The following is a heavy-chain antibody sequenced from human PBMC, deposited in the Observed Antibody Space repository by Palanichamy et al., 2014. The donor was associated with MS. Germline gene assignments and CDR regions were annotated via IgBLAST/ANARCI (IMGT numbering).Heavy chain of an antibody. Sequence: QEHLVESGGGVVQPGRSLRLSCAASGFALNTYGMHWVRQAPGKGLEWVALISYDGSNKFYTDSVTGRFTISRDTSTNTLYLQMNSLRVEDTAVYYCVKDSVAGNVIIVVAARPYGMDVWGQGTTVTVSS. CDR3: VKDSVAGNVIIVVAARPYGMDV. CDR1: GFALNTYG. D-gene: IGHD2-15*01. J-gene: IGHJ6*02. CDR2: ISYDGSNK. V-gene: IGHV3-30*18.